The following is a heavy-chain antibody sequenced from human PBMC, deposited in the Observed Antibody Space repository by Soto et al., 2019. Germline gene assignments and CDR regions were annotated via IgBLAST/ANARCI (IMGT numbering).Heavy chain of an antibody. V-gene: IGHV4-30-4*01. CDR2: IYYSGST. Sequence: SETLSLTCTVSGGSISSGDYYWSWIRQPPGKGLEWIGYIYYSGSTYYSPSLKSRVTISVDTSKNQFSLKLSSVTAADTAVYYWAREGLYYDFWSGYYSPRGNWFDPWGQGTLVTVSS. CDR3: AREGLYYDFWSGYYSPRGNWFDP. D-gene: IGHD3-3*01. CDR1: GGSISSGDYY. J-gene: IGHJ5*02.